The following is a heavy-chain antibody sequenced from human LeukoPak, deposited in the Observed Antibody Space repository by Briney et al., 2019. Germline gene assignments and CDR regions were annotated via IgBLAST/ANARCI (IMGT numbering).Heavy chain of an antibody. V-gene: IGHV3-48*01. CDR1: GFAFSSYS. CDR3: AKDPAYCSSTSCFGY. D-gene: IGHD2-2*01. J-gene: IGHJ4*02. Sequence: PGGSLRLSCAASGFAFSSYSMNWVRQAPGKGLEWVSYISSSSSTIYYADSVKGRFTISRDNAKNSLYLQMNSLRAEDTAVYYCAKDPAYCSSTSCFGYWGQGTLVTVSS. CDR2: ISSSSSTI.